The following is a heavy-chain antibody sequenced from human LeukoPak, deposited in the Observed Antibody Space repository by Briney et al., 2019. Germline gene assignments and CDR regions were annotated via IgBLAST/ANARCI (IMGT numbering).Heavy chain of an antibody. CDR2: INPSGGST. CDR3: ARGGSSGDYYYYYMDV. D-gene: IGHD6-6*01. Sequence: GASVKVSCKASGYTFTSYYMHWVRQAPGQGLEWMGIINPSGGSTSYAQKFQGRVTMTRDTSTSTVYMELSSLRSEDTAVYYCARGGSSGDYYYYYMDVWGKGTTVTVSS. J-gene: IGHJ6*03. V-gene: IGHV1-46*01. CDR1: GYTFTSYY.